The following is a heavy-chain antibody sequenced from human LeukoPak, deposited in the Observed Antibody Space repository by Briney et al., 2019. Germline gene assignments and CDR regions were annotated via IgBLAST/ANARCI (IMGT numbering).Heavy chain of an antibody. Sequence: GGSLRLSCAASGFTFSTYSMNWVRQAPGKGLEWVSAISSDGKYIYYADSVKGRFTVSRDNAKNSLYLQMNSLRAEDTAVYYCARSTYYYDSSGLDFDYWGQGTLVTVSS. CDR1: GFTFSTYS. CDR3: ARSTYYYDSSGLDFDY. J-gene: IGHJ4*02. D-gene: IGHD3-22*01. CDR2: ISSDGKYI. V-gene: IGHV3-21*04.